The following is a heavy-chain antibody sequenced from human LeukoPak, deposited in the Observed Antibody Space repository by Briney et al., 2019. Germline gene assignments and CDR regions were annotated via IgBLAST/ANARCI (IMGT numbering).Heavy chain of an antibody. D-gene: IGHD2-2*01. CDR1: GGSIGITNY. J-gene: IGHJ4*02. CDR2: ISHDGTR. CDR3: TRESRPFCPFAF. Sequence: SETLSLTCGVSGGSIGITNYWSWVRQAPGKGLEWIGEISHDGTRNYNPSLRSRVAMSFDRANNYLSLSLTAVTAADTALYYCTRESRPFCPFAFWGQGVMVTVSS. V-gene: IGHV4-4*02.